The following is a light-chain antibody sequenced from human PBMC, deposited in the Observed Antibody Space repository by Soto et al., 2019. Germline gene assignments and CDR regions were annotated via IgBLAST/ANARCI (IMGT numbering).Light chain of an antibody. CDR3: VSWEDSPNGQV. CDR1: TANIGSQT. Sequence: QSVLTQPPSASGTPGQRVSISCAGSTANIGSQTVNWYQRLPGTAPKLLIYIDNQRPSGVPDRFSGSKSGTSASLAISGLQSEDAANYLCVSWEDSPNGQVFGGGTK. J-gene: IGLJ2*01. V-gene: IGLV1-44*01. CDR2: IDN.